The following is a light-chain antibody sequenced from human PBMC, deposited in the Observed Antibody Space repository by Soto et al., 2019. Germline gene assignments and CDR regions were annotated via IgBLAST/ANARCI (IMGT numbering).Light chain of an antibody. Sequence: DIRMTQSPSTLSASVGDRVTITCRASQTISAWLAWYQQKPGRAPNLLIYDASTLESGVPSRFSGSGSGTEFTLTISSLQPDDFGTYYCQQCDTYPFTFGPGTKVDLK. CDR1: QTISAW. J-gene: IGKJ3*01. CDR2: DAS. CDR3: QQCDTYPFT. V-gene: IGKV1-5*01.